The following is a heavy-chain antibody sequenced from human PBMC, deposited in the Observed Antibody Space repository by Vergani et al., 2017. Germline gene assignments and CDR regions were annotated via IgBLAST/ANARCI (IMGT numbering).Heavy chain of an antibody. CDR2: INPKRGDT. CDR3: ARIVQLPDFYFDY. J-gene: IGHJ4*02. Sequence: QVQLVQSGTEVKKPGASVKVSCKTSGYAFTKYDINWVRQAPGQGLEWMGWINPKRGDTGYAQRWQGRISITRNIAMNTVYMELKSLRYEDTAVYYCARIVQLPDFYFDYWGQGTQVTVSS. V-gene: IGHV1-8*03. CDR1: GYAFTKYD. D-gene: IGHD2-2*01.